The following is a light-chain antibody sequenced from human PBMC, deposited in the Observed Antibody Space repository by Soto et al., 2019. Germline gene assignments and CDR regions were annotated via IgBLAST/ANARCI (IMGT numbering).Light chain of an antibody. CDR2: DVN. J-gene: IGLJ2*01. CDR1: GGDVGGYNY. V-gene: IGLV2-14*03. Sequence: QSALTQPAAVSGSPGQSITISCTGTGGDVGGYNYVSWYQQHPGKAPRLLIYDVNNRPTGVSDRFTGSTSGNTASLSISGLQAEDEAEYFCSSYRTISNLVVFGGGTKVTVL. CDR3: SSYRTISNLVV.